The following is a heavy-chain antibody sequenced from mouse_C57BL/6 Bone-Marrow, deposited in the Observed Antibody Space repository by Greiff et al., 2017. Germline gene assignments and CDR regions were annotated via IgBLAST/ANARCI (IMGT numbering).Heavy chain of an antibody. D-gene: IGHD1-1*01. CDR2: IDPSDSYT. Sequence: QVQLQQPGAELVMPGASVKLSCKASGYTFTSYWMHWVKQRPGQGLGWIGEIDPSDSYTNYNQKFKGKSTLTVDKSSSTAYMQLSSLTSEDSAVYYCARDGYYGSSWYFDVWGTGTTVTVSS. J-gene: IGHJ1*03. CDR1: GYTFTSYW. V-gene: IGHV1-69*01. CDR3: ARDGYYGSSWYFDV.